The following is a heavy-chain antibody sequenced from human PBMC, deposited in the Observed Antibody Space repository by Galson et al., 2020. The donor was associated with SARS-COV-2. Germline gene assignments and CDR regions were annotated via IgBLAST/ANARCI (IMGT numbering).Heavy chain of an antibody. J-gene: IGHJ3*01. CDR2: ISSSSSYI. CDR1: GFTFSTYS. Sequence: SCAASGFTFSTYSMNWVRPAPAKGLEWVSFISSSSSYIYYADSVKGRFTISRDNAKNSLYLQMNSLRAEDTAVYYCARAQLRTIFGVVTEALDALDFWGQGTMVTVSS. V-gene: IGHV3-21*01. D-gene: IGHD3-3*01. CDR3: ARAQLRTIFGVVTEALDALDF.